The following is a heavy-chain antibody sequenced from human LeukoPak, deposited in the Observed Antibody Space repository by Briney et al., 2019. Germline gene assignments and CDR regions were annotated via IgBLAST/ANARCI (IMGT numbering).Heavy chain of an antibody. Sequence: GGSLRLSCAASGFTFSSYAMSWVRQAPGKGLEWVSAISGSGGSTYYADSVKGRFAISRDNSKNTLYLQMNSLRAEDTAVYYCAKAGGKYSSSWYEDYWGQGTLVTVSS. V-gene: IGHV3-23*01. J-gene: IGHJ4*02. CDR2: ISGSGGST. CDR1: GFTFSSYA. D-gene: IGHD6-13*01. CDR3: AKAGGKYSSSWYEDY.